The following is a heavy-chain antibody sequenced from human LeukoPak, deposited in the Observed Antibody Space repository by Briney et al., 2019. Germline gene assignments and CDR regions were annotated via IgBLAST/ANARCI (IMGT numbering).Heavy chain of an antibody. CDR2: ISWNSGRI. V-gene: IGHV3-9*01. J-gene: IGHJ1*01. CDR1: GFTFDDYA. D-gene: IGHD3-10*01. CDR3: AKVGTESFQH. Sequence: GGSLRLSCAASGFTFDDYAMHWLRHAPGKGLECVSGISWNSGRIGYADSVKGRFTISRDNAKTSLYLQMNSLRAEDTGLYYCAKVGTESFQHWGQGTLVTVSS.